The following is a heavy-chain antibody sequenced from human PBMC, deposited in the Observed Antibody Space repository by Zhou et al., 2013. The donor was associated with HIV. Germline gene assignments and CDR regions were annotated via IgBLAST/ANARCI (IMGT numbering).Heavy chain of an antibody. D-gene: IGHD6-19*01. J-gene: IGHJ4*02. CDR1: GYTFTDYY. V-gene: IGHV1-2*02. Sequence: QVQLVQSGAEVKKPGASVKVSCKTSGYTFTDYYIHWMRQVTGQGPEWMGWINPKNGGTNYAPRFQGRVAMTRDTSINTAYMELSRLTSDDTAIYYCTKGRLGWEPFDYWGQGTLVTVSS. CDR3: TKGRLGWEPFDY. CDR2: INPKNGGT.